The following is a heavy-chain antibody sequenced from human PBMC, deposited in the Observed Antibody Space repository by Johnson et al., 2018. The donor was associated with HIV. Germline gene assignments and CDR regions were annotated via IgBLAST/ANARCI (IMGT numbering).Heavy chain of an antibody. Sequence: VQLVESGGVVVQPGGSLRLSCAASGFTFSSYAMSWVRQAPGKGLEWVSEIDTVGDTYYPASVKGRFTTSRENAKNSFDLQMNSLTAGDTAVYYCSRRSTRSDGFDLWGQGTMVIVSS. CDR1: GFTFSSYA. CDR2: IDTVGDT. J-gene: IGHJ3*01. D-gene: IGHD2-2*01. CDR3: SRRSTRSDGFDL. V-gene: IGHV3-13*01.